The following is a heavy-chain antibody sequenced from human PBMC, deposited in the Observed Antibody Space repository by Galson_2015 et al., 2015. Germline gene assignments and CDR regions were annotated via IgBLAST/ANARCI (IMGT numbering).Heavy chain of an antibody. Sequence: SVKVSCKASGYTFTSYGISWVRQAPGQGLEWMGGIIPIFGTANYAQEFQGRVTITADESTSTAYMELSSLRSEDTAVYYCASRDRYSGGTDAFDIWGQGTMVTVSS. J-gene: IGHJ3*02. V-gene: IGHV1-69*13. CDR1: GYTFTSYG. CDR2: IIPIFGTA. D-gene: IGHD1-26*01. CDR3: ASRDRYSGGTDAFDI.